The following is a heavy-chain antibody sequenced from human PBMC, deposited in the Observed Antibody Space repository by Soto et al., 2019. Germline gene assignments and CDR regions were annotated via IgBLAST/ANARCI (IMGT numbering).Heavy chain of an antibody. J-gene: IGHJ5*02. CDR1: GGSFSGYY. CDR3: ARNGGNWFDP. CDR2: INHSGST. D-gene: IGHD3-16*01. Sequence: PSETLCLTSGVYGGSFSGYYWRWIRQPPGKGLEWIGEINHSGSTDYNPSLKSRVTISVDTSKYQLSLKLSSVTAADTAVYYCARNGGNWFDPWGQGTLVTVSS. V-gene: IGHV4-34*01.